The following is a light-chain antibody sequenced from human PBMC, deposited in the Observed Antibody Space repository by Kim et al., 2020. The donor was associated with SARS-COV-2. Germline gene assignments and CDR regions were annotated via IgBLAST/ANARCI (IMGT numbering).Light chain of an antibody. J-gene: IGLJ3*02. Sequence: QSVLTQSPSVSEAPGQRVTISCSGRRSNLGNNAVHWYQQLPGKSPKLLISHDDLLPSGVSDRFSGSKSGTSASLTINGLQSEDEADYYCATWDDSLHGWVFGGGTQLTVL. CDR3: ATWDDSLHGWV. V-gene: IGLV1-36*01. CDR2: HDD. CDR1: RSNLGNNA.